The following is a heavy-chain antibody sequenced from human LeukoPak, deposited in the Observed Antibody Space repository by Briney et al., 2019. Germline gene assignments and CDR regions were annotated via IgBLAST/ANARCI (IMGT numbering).Heavy chain of an antibody. J-gene: IGHJ4*02. CDR3: ARDGNLPTVPAAIIDIDY. D-gene: IGHD2-2*02. V-gene: IGHV1-46*01. Sequence: ASVKVSCKASGYTFTSYYMHWVRQAPGQGLEWMGIINPSGGSTSYAQKFQGRVTMTRDTSTSTVYMELSSLRSEATAVYYCARDGNLPTVPAAIIDIDYWGQGTLVTVSS. CDR2: INPSGGST. CDR1: GYTFTSYY.